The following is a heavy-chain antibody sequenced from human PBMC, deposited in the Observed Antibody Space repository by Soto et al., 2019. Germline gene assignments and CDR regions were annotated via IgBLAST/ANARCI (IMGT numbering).Heavy chain of an antibody. J-gene: IGHJ4*02. CDR2: LSFAASKK. V-gene: IGHV3-30*03. Sequence: QVQLVESGGGVVQPGRSLRLSCAASGFNFSAYGMHWVRQAPGTGLELVALLSFAASKKYYADSVKGRFTISRDTSRNPLYLPMNSLRVEDTAVYYCRVGVADWGQGTRVTVSS. CDR3: RVGVAD. CDR1: GFNFSAYG. D-gene: IGHD1-26*01.